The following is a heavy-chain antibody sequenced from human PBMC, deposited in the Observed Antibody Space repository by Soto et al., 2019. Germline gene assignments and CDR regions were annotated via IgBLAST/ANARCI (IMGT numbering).Heavy chain of an antibody. CDR1: GAIVTSGENY. V-gene: IGHV4-30-4*01. J-gene: IGHJ3*01. D-gene: IGHD5-18*01. Sequence: PSETLSLPCSVSGAIVTSGENYWRWVRQPPGKGLELLGYIYDSGVTSYSPALKSRVTLSLDRPNNQVPLKLRSVTAADTALYFCVRDLAHGYTGNVWGPGTLVTVSS. CDR2: IYDSGVT. CDR3: VRDLAHGYTGNV.